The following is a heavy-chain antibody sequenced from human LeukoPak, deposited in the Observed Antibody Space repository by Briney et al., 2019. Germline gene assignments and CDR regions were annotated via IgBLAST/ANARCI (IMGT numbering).Heavy chain of an antibody. CDR3: AGADGSSSKSYLLDF. J-gene: IGHJ4*02. D-gene: IGHD6-6*01. CDR2: IDNSGGT. CDR1: GGSISSSTYY. Sequence: PSETLSLTCTVSGGSISSSTYYWGWIRQPPGKGLEWIGSIDNSGGTYYAPSLTSRVTISVDTSKNQFSLKVTSVTAADTAVYYCAGADGSSSKSYLLDFWGQGTLVTVSS. V-gene: IGHV4-39*01.